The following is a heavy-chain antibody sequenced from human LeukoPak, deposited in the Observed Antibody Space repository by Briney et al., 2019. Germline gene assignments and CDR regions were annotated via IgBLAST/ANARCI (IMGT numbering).Heavy chain of an antibody. Sequence: SSETLSLTCTVSGGSISSGGYYWSWIRQPPGKGLEWIGYIYHSGSTYYNPSLKSRVTISVDRSKNQFSLKLSSVTAADTAVYYCARSYYYGSGSYGEYWGQGTLVTVSS. CDR2: IYHSGST. CDR1: GGSISSGGYY. CDR3: ARSYYYGSGSYGEY. D-gene: IGHD3-10*01. J-gene: IGHJ4*02. V-gene: IGHV4-30-2*01.